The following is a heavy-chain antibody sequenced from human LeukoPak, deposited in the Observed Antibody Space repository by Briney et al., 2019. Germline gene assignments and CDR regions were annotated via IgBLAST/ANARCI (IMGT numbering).Heavy chain of an antibody. CDR2: LDYDSSHI. CDR3: ARDPLRYLRVGHYDY. V-gene: IGHV3-21*01. D-gene: IGHD3-9*01. Sequence: GSLRLSCAGSGFTFSTSAMNWVRQVPGKGLEWVSSLDYDSSHIYYAASVRGRFAISRDNARNSVYLQMNSLRVEDTAVYYCARDPLRYLRVGHYDYWGQGTLVAVSS. J-gene: IGHJ4*02. CDR1: GFTFSTSA.